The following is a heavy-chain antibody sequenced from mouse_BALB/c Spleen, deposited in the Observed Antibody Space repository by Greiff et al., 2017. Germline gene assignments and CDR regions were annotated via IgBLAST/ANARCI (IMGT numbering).Heavy chain of an antibody. CDR1: GFSLTSYG. D-gene: IGHD1-1*01. V-gene: IGHV2-9*02. Sequence: VQLQQSGPGLVAPSQSLSITCTVSGFSLTSYGVHWVRQPPGKGLEWLGVIWAGGSTNYNSALMSRLSISKDNSKSQVFLKMNSLQTDDTAMYYCARDGGTTVVAPRGYFDVWGAGTTVTVSS. CDR2: IWAGGST. J-gene: IGHJ1*01. CDR3: ARDGGTTVVAPRGYFDV.